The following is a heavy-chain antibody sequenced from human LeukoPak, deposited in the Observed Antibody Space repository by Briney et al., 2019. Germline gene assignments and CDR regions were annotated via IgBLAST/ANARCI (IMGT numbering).Heavy chain of an antibody. J-gene: IGHJ4*02. CDR3: AKDQATVTTLFYFDY. D-gene: IGHD4-17*01. CDR1: GFTFSSYG. CDR2: ISYVGSNK. Sequence: GRSLRLSCAASGFTFSSYGMHWVRQAPGKGLGRVAVISYVGSNKYYADSVKGRFTISRGNSKNTLYLQMISLRAEDTAVYYCAKDQATVTTLFYFDYWGQGTLVTVSS. V-gene: IGHV3-30*18.